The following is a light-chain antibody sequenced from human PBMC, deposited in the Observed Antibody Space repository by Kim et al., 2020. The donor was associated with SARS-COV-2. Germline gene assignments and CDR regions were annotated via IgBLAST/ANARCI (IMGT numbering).Light chain of an antibody. CDR2: EDN. J-gene: IGLJ2*01. CDR1: SGSIASNF. V-gene: IGLV6-57*03. Sequence: LTQPHSVSESPGKTVTISCTRSSGSIASNFVQWYQQRPGRAPTNVIYEDNLRPSGVPDRFSGSIDSSSNSASLTISGLKTEDEADYYCQSYDTDNQGIFGGGTKLTVL. CDR3: QSYDTDNQGI.